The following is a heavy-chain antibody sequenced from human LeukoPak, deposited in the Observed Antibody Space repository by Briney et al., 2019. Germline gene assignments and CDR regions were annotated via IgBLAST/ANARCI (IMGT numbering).Heavy chain of an antibody. D-gene: IGHD2-21*02. V-gene: IGHV1-2*02. CDR2: INPNSGVT. J-gene: IGHJ6*04. Sequence: ASVKVSCKASGYTFTDYYIHWVRQAPGQGLEWMGWINPNSGVTNYAQKFQGRVTMTRDTSITTAYMELSRLRSDDTAVCYCARDNREVRGGDCFDVWGKGTTVTVSS. CDR1: GYTFTDYY. CDR3: ARDNREVRGGDCFDV.